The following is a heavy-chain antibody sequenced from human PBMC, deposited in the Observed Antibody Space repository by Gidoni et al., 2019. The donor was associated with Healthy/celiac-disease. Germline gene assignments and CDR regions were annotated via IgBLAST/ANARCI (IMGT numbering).Heavy chain of an antibody. V-gene: IGHV3-30-3*01. Sequence: QVQLVESGGGVVQPGRSLRLSCAASGFTFRSYAMHWVRQAPGKGLEWVAVISYDGSNKYYADSVKGRFTISRDNSKNTLYLQMNSLRAEDTAVYYCARANYYGSGRAPLDYWGQGTLVTVSS. CDR2: ISYDGSNK. J-gene: IGHJ4*02. CDR3: ARANYYGSGRAPLDY. CDR1: GFTFRSYA. D-gene: IGHD3-10*01.